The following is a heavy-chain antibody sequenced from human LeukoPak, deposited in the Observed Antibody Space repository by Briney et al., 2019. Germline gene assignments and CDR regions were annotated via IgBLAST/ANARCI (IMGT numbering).Heavy chain of an antibody. Sequence: ASVKVSCKASGYTFSSYAISWVRQAPGQGLEWMGRIIPILGIANYAQKFQGRVTTTADKSTSTAYMELSSLRSEDTAVYYCAREVVAATPYYFDYWGQGTLVTVSS. CDR3: AREVVAATPYYFDY. CDR1: GYTFSSYA. V-gene: IGHV1-69*04. J-gene: IGHJ4*02. CDR2: IIPILGIA. D-gene: IGHD2-15*01.